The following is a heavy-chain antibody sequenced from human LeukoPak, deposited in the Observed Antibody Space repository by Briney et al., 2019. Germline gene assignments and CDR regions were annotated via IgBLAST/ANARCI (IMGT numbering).Heavy chain of an antibody. CDR3: ARRDGYDLDY. CDR2: IYHSGST. Sequence: SETLSLTCAVSGHSISNGYYWGWIRQPPGKGLEWIGSIYHSGSTYYNPSLKSRVTISVDTSKNQFSLKLSSVTAADTAVYYCARRDGYDLDYWGQGTLVTVSS. V-gene: IGHV4-38-2*01. CDR1: GHSISNGYY. J-gene: IGHJ4*02. D-gene: IGHD5-12*01.